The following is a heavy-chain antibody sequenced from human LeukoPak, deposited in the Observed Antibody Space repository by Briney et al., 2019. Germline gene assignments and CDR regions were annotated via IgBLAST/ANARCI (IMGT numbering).Heavy chain of an antibody. Sequence: ASVKVSCKASGYTFTGYYMHWVRQAPGQGLEWMGWINPYSGGTNYAQKFQGRVTMTRDTSISTAYMELSRLRPDDTAVYYCVRDRTKYCSSTSCPLDYWGQGTLVTVSS. J-gene: IGHJ4*02. CDR1: GYTFTGYY. CDR2: INPYSGGT. D-gene: IGHD2-2*01. V-gene: IGHV1-2*02. CDR3: VRDRTKYCSSTSCPLDY.